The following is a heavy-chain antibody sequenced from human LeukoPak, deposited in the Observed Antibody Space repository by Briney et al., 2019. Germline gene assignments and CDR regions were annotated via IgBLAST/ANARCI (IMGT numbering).Heavy chain of an antibody. CDR2: INPSGGST. D-gene: IGHD2-2*01. CDR1: GYTFTSYY. Sequence: ASVKVSCKASGYTFTSYYMHWVRQAPGQGLEWMGIINPSGGSTSYAQKFQGRVTMTRDTSTSTVYMELSSLRSGDTAVYYCARDRKYCSSTSCYVDAFDIWGQGTMVTVSS. J-gene: IGHJ3*02. V-gene: IGHV1-46*01. CDR3: ARDRKYCSSTSCYVDAFDI.